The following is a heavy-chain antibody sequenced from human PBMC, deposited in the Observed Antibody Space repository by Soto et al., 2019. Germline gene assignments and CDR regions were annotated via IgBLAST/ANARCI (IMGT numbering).Heavy chain of an antibody. CDR2: IHHSGST. CDR3: ARSSGYVPGGY. Sequence: PSETLSLTCAVSSYPISSGYYWGWIRQPPGKGLEWIGIIHHSGSTYYNPSLRSRITISVDTSKNQFSLKMPSVTAADTAVYYCARSSGYVPGGYWGQGILVTVSS. CDR1: SYPISSGYY. J-gene: IGHJ4*02. V-gene: IGHV4-38-2*01. D-gene: IGHD5-12*01.